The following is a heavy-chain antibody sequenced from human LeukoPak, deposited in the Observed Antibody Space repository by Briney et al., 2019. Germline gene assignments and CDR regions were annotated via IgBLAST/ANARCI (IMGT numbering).Heavy chain of an antibody. D-gene: IGHD3-10*01. J-gene: IGHJ4*02. Sequence: ASVKVSCKASGYTFTSCGISRVRQAPGQGLEWMGWINPNSGGTNYAQKFQGRVTMTRDTSISTAYMELSRLRSDDTAVYYCARGPGGFGESPHFDYWGQGTLVTVSS. CDR2: INPNSGGT. CDR1: GYTFTSCG. CDR3: ARGPGGFGESPHFDY. V-gene: IGHV1-2*02.